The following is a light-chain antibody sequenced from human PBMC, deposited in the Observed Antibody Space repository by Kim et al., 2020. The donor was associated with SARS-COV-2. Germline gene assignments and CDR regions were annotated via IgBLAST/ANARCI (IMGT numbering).Light chain of an antibody. CDR2: SDS. V-gene: IGLV3-21*04. J-gene: IGLJ3*02. CDR1: NVGDRS. CDR3: QVWDSTGGV. Sequence: SYELTQPPSVSVAPGMTASVTCGGHNVGDRSVHWYQQKPGQAPVLVMHSDSDRPSGIPERFSGSKSDNTATLTISRVEAGDEADYYCQVWDSTGGVFGGGTQLTVL.